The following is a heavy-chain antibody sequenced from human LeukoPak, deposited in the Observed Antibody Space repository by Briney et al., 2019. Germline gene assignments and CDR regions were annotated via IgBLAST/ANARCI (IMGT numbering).Heavy chain of an antibody. J-gene: IGHJ4*02. Sequence: PGGSLRLSCAASGFSFSTYTMNWVRQAPGKGLXWVSSISSSGSHTYFADSVKGRFTITRDNTKKSLYLQMNSLRAEDTAMYYCASRNSALSFDYWGQGTLVTVSS. CDR1: GFSFSTYT. V-gene: IGHV3-21*01. CDR3: ASRNSALSFDY. CDR2: ISSSGSHT. D-gene: IGHD3-16*02.